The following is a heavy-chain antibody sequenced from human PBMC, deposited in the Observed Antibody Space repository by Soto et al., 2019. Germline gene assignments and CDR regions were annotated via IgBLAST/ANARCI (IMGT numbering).Heavy chain of an antibody. D-gene: IGHD3-10*01. Sequence: GGSLRLSCAASGFTFSSYWMSWVRQAPGKGLEWVANIKQDGSEKYYVDSVKGRFTISRDNAKNSLYLQMNSLRAEDTAVYYCASVVLLWFGELLSSYYFDYWGQGTLVTVSS. CDR3: ASVVLLWFGELLSSYYFDY. CDR2: IKQDGSEK. J-gene: IGHJ4*02. V-gene: IGHV3-7*01. CDR1: GFTFSSYW.